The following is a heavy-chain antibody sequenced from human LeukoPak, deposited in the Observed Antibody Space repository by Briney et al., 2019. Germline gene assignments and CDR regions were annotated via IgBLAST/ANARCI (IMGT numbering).Heavy chain of an antibody. Sequence: SETLSLTCIVSGGSISSYYWSWIRQPPGKGLEWIGYIYYSGSTNYNPSLKSRVTISVDTSKNQFSLKLSSVTAADTAVYYCARMESDYYYYYGMDVWGQGTTVTVSS. CDR2: IYYSGST. J-gene: IGHJ6*02. CDR3: ARMESDYYYYYGMDV. CDR1: GGSISSYY. D-gene: IGHD3-3*01. V-gene: IGHV4-59*12.